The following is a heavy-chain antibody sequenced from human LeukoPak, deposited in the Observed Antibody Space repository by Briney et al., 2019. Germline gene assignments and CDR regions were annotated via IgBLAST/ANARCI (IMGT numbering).Heavy chain of an antibody. V-gene: IGHV4-34*01. CDR2: INHSGRT. D-gene: IGHD2-2*01. J-gene: IGHJ6*02. CDR3: ARDVVVVPAAIHYGMDV. Sequence: SETLSLTCAVYGGSLSDYFWGWIRQPPGKGLEWIGEINHSGRTYYNPSPKSRVTISVDTSKNQFSLNLSSVTAADTAVYYCARDVVVVPAAIHYGMDVWGQGTTVTVSS. CDR1: GGSLSDYF.